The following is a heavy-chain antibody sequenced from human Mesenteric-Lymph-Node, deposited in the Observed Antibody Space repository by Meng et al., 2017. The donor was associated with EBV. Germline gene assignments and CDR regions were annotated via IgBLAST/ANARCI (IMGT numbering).Heavy chain of an antibody. D-gene: IGHD3-10*01. CDR1: GGAISSDN. V-gene: IGHV4-39*01. CDR3: ARRLHYYGSLGS. Sequence: LQLQESGPGLVKPSERLYRTFTISGGAISSDNWAWIRQPPGKGLEWIGDTGTSYYNPSLKNRVTISVDTSNQFSLKLSSVTAADTAVYYCARRLHYYGSLGSWGQGTLVTVSS. J-gene: IGHJ4*02. CDR2: TGTS.